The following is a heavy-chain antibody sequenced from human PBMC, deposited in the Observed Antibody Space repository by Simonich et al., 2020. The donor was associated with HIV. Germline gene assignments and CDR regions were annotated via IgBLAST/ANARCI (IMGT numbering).Heavy chain of an antibody. Sequence: QVQLQQWGAGLLKPSETLSLTCAVYGGSSSGYYWSWIRQPPGKGLEWIWEINHSGSTNYNPSLKSRVTISVDTSKNQFSLKLSSVTAADTAVYYCARGFYQRLYYFDYWGQGTLVTVSS. CDR3: ARGFYQRLYYFDY. CDR1: GGSSSGYY. CDR2: INHSGST. D-gene: IGHD2-2*01. J-gene: IGHJ4*02. V-gene: IGHV4-34*01.